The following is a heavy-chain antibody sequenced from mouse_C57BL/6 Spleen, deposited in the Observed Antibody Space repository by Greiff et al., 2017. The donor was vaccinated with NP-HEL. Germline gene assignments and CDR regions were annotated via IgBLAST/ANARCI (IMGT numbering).Heavy chain of an antibody. J-gene: IGHJ1*03. CDR3: AREFYDPTTGYFDV. CDR2: IYPGSGST. D-gene: IGHD2-3*01. CDR1: GYTFTSYW. V-gene: IGHV1-55*01. Sequence: QVQLQQPGAELVKPGASVKMSCKASGYTFTSYWITWVKQRPGQGLEWIGDIYPGSGSTNYNEKFKSKATLTVDTSSSTAYMQLSSLTSEDSAVYYCAREFYDPTTGYFDVWGTGTTVTVSS.